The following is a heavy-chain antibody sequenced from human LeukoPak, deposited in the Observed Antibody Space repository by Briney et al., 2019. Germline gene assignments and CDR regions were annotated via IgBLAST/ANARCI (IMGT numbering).Heavy chain of an antibody. CDR3: AKVEGWLRFLIIDY. V-gene: IGHV3-23*01. CDR2: ISGSGGST. CDR1: GFTFRSYA. J-gene: IGHJ4*02. D-gene: IGHD5-12*01. Sequence: GGSLRLSCAASGFTFRSYAMNWVRQAPGKGLEWVSAISGSGGSTYYADSVKGRFTISRDNSKNTLYLQMNSLRAEDTAVYYCAKVEGWLRFLIIDYWGQGTLVTVSS.